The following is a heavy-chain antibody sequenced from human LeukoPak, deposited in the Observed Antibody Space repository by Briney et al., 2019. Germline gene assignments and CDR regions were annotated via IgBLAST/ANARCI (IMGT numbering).Heavy chain of an antibody. J-gene: IGHJ4*02. CDR2: INAGNGNT. D-gene: IGHD6-19*01. V-gene: IGHV1-3*01. CDR3: AGSARGSGWPDFDY. CDR1: GYTFTSYA. Sequence: ASVKVSCKASGYTFTSYAMHWVRQAPGQRLEWMGWINAGNGNTKYSQKFQGGVTITRDTSASTAYMELSSLRSEDTAVYYCAGSARGSGWPDFDYWGQGTLVTVSS.